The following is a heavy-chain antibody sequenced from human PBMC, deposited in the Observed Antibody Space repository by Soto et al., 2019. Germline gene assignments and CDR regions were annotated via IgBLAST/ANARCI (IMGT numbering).Heavy chain of an antibody. J-gene: IGHJ5*02. Sequence: QVQLQESGPGLVKPSQTLSLTCIVSGGSISSGDYYWSWVRQPPGKGLEWIGYIYYSGSTYYNPSLKSRVTISADTSKNQFSLKLSSVTAADTAVYYCAIAKVLLTVTTSWFAPWGEGTLVTVSS. V-gene: IGHV4-30-4*01. CDR3: AIAKVLLTVTTSWFAP. CDR2: IYYSGST. D-gene: IGHD4-17*01. CDR1: GGSISSGDYY.